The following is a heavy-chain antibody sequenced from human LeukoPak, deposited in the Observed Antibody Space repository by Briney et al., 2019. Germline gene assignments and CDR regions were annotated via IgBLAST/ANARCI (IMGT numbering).Heavy chain of an antibody. CDR1: GFTFSSYA. D-gene: IGHD3-16*02. CDR2: ISGSGGNT. CDR3: AKGGGLRAGGSYRIDY. V-gene: IGHV3-23*01. Sequence: PGGSLRLSCAASGFTFSSYAMSWVRQAPGKGLEWVSSISGSGGNTNYADSVQGRFTFSRDNSKNTPYLQMNSLRAEDTAVYYCAKGGGLRAGGSYRIDYWGQGTLVTVSS. J-gene: IGHJ4*02.